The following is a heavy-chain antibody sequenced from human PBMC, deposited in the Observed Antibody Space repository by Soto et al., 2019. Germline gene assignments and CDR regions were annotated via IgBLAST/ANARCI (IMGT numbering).Heavy chain of an antibody. CDR1: GFTFSSFW. CDR2: INSDASTT. D-gene: IGHD1-1*01. CDR3: ARGTTTSAFSAMDV. J-gene: IGHJ6*02. Sequence: EVQLVESGGGLVQPGGSLRLPCAASGFTFSSFWMYWVRQAPGKGLVWVSRINSDASTTSYADSVKGRFTISRDNSKNTLFLQMNSLRAEDTAVYYCARGTTTSAFSAMDVWGQGTTVTVSS. V-gene: IGHV3-74*01.